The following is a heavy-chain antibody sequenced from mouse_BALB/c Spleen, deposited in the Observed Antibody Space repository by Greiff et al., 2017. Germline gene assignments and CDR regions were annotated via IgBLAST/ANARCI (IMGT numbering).Heavy chain of an antibody. J-gene: IGHJ3*01. V-gene: IGHV5-6-5*01. CDR3: ARGGPNGFAD. CDR1: GFTFSSYA. D-gene: IGHD1-1*01. Sequence: EVKLVESGGGLVKPGGSLKLSCAASGFTFSSYAMSWVRQTPEKRLEWVASISSGGSTYYPDSVKGRFTISRDNARNILYLQMSSLRSEDTAMYYCARGGPNGFADWGQGTLVTVSA. CDR2: ISSGGST.